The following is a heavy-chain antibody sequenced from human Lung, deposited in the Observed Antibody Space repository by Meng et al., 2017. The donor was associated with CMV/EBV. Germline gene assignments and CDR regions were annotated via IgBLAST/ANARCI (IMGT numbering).Heavy chain of an antibody. CDR3: AKGGDYDSSGDY. CDR2: IRYDGSNK. J-gene: IGHJ4*02. Sequence: GGSLRLXCAASGFTFSSYGMHWVRQAPGKGLEWVAFIRYDGSNKYYADSVKGRFTISRDNSKNTLYLQMNSLRAEDTAVYYCAKGGDYDSSGDYWDQGTLVTVSS. CDR1: GFTFSSYG. D-gene: IGHD3-22*01. V-gene: IGHV3-30*02.